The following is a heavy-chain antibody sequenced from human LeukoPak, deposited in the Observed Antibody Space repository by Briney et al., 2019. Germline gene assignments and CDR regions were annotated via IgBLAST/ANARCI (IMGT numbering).Heavy chain of an antibody. CDR2: ISSSSSYI. CDR3: ARDPSVVVPAAMAIGYFDY. CDR1: GFTFSSYS. Sequence: NPGGSLRLSCAASGFTFSSYSMNSVRQAPGKGLEWVSSISSSSSYIYYADSVKGRFTISRDNAKNSLYLQMNSLRAEDTAVYYCARDPSVVVPAAMAIGYFDYWGQGTLVTVSS. J-gene: IGHJ4*02. V-gene: IGHV3-21*01. D-gene: IGHD2-2*01.